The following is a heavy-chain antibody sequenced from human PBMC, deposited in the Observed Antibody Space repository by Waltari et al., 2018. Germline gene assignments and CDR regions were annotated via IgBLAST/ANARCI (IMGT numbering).Heavy chain of an antibody. CDR1: GVPFSSYT. CDR3: ARVRYSYGVVYGDFDY. V-gene: IGHV1-69*02. J-gene: IGHJ4*02. D-gene: IGHD5-18*01. Sequence: QVQLVQSGAEVKKPGSSVKVSCKASGVPFSSYTISWVRQAPGQGLAWMGRIIPISGIANYAQKFQGRVTSTADKATSTAYMELSSLRSEETAVYYCARVRYSYGVVYGDFDYWGQGTLVTVSS. CDR2: IIPISGIA.